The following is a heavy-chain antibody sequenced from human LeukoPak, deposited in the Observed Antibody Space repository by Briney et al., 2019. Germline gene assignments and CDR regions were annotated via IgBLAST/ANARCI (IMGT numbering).Heavy chain of an antibody. D-gene: IGHD4-11*01. J-gene: IGHJ5*02. V-gene: IGHV1-69*05. CDR1: GGTFSSYA. Sequence: ASVKVSCKASGGTFSSYAISWVRQAPGQGLEWMGGIIPIFGTANYAQKFQGRVTITTDEFTSTAYMELSSLRSEDTAVYYCARVYSNPPYNWFDPWGQGTLVTVSS. CDR2: IIPIFGTA. CDR3: ARVYSNPPYNWFDP.